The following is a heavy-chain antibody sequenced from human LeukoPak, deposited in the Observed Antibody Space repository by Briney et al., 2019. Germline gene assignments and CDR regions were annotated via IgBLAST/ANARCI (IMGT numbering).Heavy chain of an antibody. D-gene: IGHD6-13*01. J-gene: IGHJ4*02. CDR2: FWYDGTNK. Sequence: PGGSLRLSCAASGFIFRNFAMHWVRQTPGKGLEWVAVFWYDGTNKYYTDSVKGRFTISRDNSKNTLYLQMNSLRAEDAAVYYCVRDVEVAGIDYWGQGTLVTVSS. V-gene: IGHV3-33*01. CDR1: GFIFRNFA. CDR3: VRDVEVAGIDY.